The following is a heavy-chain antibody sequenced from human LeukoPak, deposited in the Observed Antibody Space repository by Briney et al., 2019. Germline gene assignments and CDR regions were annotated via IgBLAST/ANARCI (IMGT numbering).Heavy chain of an antibody. Sequence: PGGSLRLSCAASGFTFDDYAMHWVRQAPGKGLEWVSGISWNSGSIGYADSVKGRFTISRDNAKNSLYLQMNSLRAEDTALYYCAKDIRGGAAAPGASFDYWGQGTLVTVSS. V-gene: IGHV3-9*01. CDR2: ISWNSGSI. CDR3: AKDIRGGAAAPGASFDY. CDR1: GFTFDDYA. D-gene: IGHD6-13*01. J-gene: IGHJ4*02.